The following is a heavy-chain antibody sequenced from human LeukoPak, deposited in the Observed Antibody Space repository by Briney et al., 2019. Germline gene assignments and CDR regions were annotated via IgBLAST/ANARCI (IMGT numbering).Heavy chain of an antibody. CDR1: GYTFTGYY. CDR2: LNPNGGDT. D-gene: IGHD6-13*01. Sequence: GASVKVSCKASGYTFTGYYMHWVRQAPGQGLEWMGWLNPNGGDTHYAQKFQGRVTMTRDTSISTAYLELSRLRSDDTAVYYCARGLQAPGTRHFDYWGQGTLVPVSS. V-gene: IGHV1-2*02. CDR3: ARGLQAPGTRHFDY. J-gene: IGHJ4*02.